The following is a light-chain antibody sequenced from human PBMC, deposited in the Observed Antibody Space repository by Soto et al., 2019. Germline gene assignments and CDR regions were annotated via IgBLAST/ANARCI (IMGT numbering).Light chain of an antibody. Sequence: DIQMTQSPSSLSASLGDRDTITCRASQSISNYLNWYQQKPGKAPKLLIHTTSSLQSGVPSRFSASGTGTDFTLTISSLQPEDFATYYCQQSFSTPQTFGGGTKVEI. CDR2: TTS. CDR3: QQSFSTPQT. V-gene: IGKV1-39*01. CDR1: QSISNY. J-gene: IGKJ4*01.